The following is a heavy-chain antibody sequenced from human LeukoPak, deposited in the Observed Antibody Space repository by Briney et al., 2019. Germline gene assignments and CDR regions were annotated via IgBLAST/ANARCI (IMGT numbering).Heavy chain of an antibody. Sequence: SETLSLTCTVSGGSISSGSYYWSWIRQPAGKGLEWIGRIYTSGSTNYNPSLKSRVTISVDTSKNQFSLKLSSVTAADTAVYYCARGRTEYSSSWYYWGQGTLVTVSS. D-gene: IGHD6-13*01. CDR1: GGSISSGSYY. CDR2: IYTSGST. CDR3: ARGRTEYSSSWYY. J-gene: IGHJ4*02. V-gene: IGHV4-61*02.